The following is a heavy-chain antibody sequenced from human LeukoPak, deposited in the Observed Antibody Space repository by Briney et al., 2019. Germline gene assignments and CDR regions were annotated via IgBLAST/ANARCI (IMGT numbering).Heavy chain of an antibody. CDR2: IRYDGSNK. J-gene: IGHJ4*02. D-gene: IGHD2-2*01. V-gene: IGHV3-30*02. CDR1: GFTFSSYG. Sequence: GGSLRLSCAASGFTFSSYGMHWVRQAPGKGLEWVAFIRYDGSNKYYADSVKGRFTISRDNSKNTLYLQMNSLRAEDTAVYYCARGTCSSTSCPLFDFWGQGTLATVSS. CDR3: ARGTCSSTSCPLFDF.